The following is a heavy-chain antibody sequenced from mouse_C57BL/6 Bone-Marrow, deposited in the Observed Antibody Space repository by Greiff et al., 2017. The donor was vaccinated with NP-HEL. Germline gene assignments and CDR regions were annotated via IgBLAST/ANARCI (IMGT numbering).Heavy chain of an antibody. J-gene: IGHJ3*01. CDR2: INPNNGGT. V-gene: IGHV1-26*01. D-gene: IGHD2-5*01. CDR1: GYTFTDYY. Sequence: VQLQQSGPELVKPGASVKISCKASGYTFTDYYMNWVKQSHGKSLEWIGDINPNNGGTSYNQKFKGKATLTVDKSSSTAYMELRSLTSADSAVYYCARGYSNAWFAYWGQGTLVTVSA. CDR3: ARGYSNAWFAY.